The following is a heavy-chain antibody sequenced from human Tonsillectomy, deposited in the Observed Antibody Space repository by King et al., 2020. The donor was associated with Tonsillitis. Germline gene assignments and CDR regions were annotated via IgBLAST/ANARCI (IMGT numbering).Heavy chain of an antibody. V-gene: IGHV3-9*01. J-gene: IGHJ4*02. D-gene: IGHD7-27*01. CDR1: GFTFDDYS. Sequence: QLVQSGGGLVQPGRSLRLSCTASGFTFDDYSMHWVRQAPGKGLEYVSGITWDSASLVFAGSVKGRLTISRDNAKDSLYLQMNSLRTEDTALYYCAKSNWGTPFDYWGQGTLVTVSS. CDR3: AKSNWGTPFDY. CDR2: ITWDSASL.